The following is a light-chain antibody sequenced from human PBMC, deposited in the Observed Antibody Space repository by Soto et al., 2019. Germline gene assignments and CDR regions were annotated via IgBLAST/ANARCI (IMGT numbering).Light chain of an antibody. CDR1: QAIINH. CDR3: QIYRLALGT. CDR2: GAS. Sequence: DIQMTQSPSSLSASVGDTVTITCRASQAIINHLAWYQQRPGKVPNLLIYGASTLHSGVPSRFRGSGSGTHFTLTISSLQPEDVATYYCQIYRLALGTFGQGTRLEIK. J-gene: IGKJ5*01. V-gene: IGKV1-27*01.